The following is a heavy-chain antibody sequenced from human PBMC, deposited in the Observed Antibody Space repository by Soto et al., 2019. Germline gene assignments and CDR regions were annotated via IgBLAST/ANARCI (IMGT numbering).Heavy chain of an antibody. Sequence: QVQLVQSGAEVKKPGASVKVSCKASGYTFTSYGISWVRQAPGQGLEWMGWISAYNGNTNYAQKLQGRVTMTTDTSTSTAYMELSSLRSEDTAVYYCAIPPPYNWNYGGDFDYWGQGTLVTVSS. CDR2: ISAYNGNT. J-gene: IGHJ4*02. CDR1: GYTFTSYG. D-gene: IGHD1-7*01. V-gene: IGHV1-18*01. CDR3: AIPPPYNWNYGGDFDY.